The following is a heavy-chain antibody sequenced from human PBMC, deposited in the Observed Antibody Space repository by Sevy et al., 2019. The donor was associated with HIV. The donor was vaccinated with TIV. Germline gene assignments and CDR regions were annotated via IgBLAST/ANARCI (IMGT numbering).Heavy chain of an antibody. Sequence: GGSLRLSCKGSGYSFTSYWLAWVRQMPGKGLEWMGIIYPGDSDTRYSLSLQGQVAISVDKSISTAYLQWSSLKASDSAIYYCARGARGTLPAYYYYGMDVWGQGTTVTVSS. J-gene: IGHJ6*02. CDR1: GYSFTSYW. CDR3: ARGARGTLPAYYYYGMDV. CDR2: IYPGDSDT. D-gene: IGHD1-1*01. V-gene: IGHV5-51*01.